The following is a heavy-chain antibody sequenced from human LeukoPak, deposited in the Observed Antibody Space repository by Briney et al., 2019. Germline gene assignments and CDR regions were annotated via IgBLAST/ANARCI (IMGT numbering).Heavy chain of an antibody. CDR2: VYYAGST. D-gene: IGHD2-15*01. CDR3: ASLSEYCSSGSCYLGWFDP. CDR1: GGSISSSSYY. V-gene: IGHV4-61*01. J-gene: IGHJ5*02. Sequence: SETLSLTCTVSGGSISSSSYYWSWIRQPPGKGLEWIGYVYYAGSTNYNPSLKSRVTTSVDTSKNQVSLKLSSVTAADTAVYYCASLSEYCSSGSCYLGWFDPWGQGTLVTVSS.